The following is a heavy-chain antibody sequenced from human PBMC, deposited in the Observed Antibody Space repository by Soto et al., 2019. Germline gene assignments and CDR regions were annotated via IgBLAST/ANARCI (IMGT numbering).Heavy chain of an antibody. CDR2: IYYSGST. Sequence: PSETLSLPCTVSSSYISSYYWSWIRQPPGKGLEWIGYIYYSGSTNYNPSLKSRVTISVDTSKNQFSLKLSSVTAAETAVYYCARRYGALFDYWGKGTLVTV. J-gene: IGHJ4*02. CDR1: SSYISSYY. CDR3: ARRYGALFDY. V-gene: IGHV4-59*12. D-gene: IGHD4-17*01.